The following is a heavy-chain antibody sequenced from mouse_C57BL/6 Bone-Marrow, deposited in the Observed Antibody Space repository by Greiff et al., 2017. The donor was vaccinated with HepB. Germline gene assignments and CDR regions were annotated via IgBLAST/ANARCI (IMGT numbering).Heavy chain of an antibody. Sequence: QVQLQQPGTELVKPGASVKLSCKASGYTFTSYWMHWVKQRPGQGLEWIGNINPSNGGTNYNEKFKSKATLTVDKSSSTAYMPLSSLTSEDSAVYYCARGQLRLRRAMDYWGQGTAVTVSS. CDR3: ARGQLRLRRAMDY. CDR2: INPSNGGT. V-gene: IGHV1-53*01. CDR1: GYTFTSYW. J-gene: IGHJ4*01. D-gene: IGHD3-2*02.